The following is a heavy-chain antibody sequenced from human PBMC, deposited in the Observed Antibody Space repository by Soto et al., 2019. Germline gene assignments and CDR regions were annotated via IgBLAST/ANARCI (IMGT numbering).Heavy chain of an antibody. Sequence: QVHLVESGGGVVQPGRSLRLSCAASGFTVNNFGMHWVRQAPGKGPEWVAMISHDGTAKYYADSVKGRFTISRDNPKNTLYLQMNNLRTEDTAVYYCAKDVFSGGWYNYSDPWGQGTLVTVSS. V-gene: IGHV3-30*18. J-gene: IGHJ5*02. CDR2: ISHDGTAK. D-gene: IGHD2-15*01. CDR1: GFTVNNFG. CDR3: AKDVFSGGWYNYSDP.